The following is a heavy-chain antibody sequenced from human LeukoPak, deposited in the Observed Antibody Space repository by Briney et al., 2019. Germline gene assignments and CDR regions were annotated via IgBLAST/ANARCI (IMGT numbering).Heavy chain of an antibody. CDR3: ARMRGSSGWGYYYYYMDV. CDR2: INSDGSST. Sequence: GGSLRLSCAASGFTFSSYWMHWVRQAPGKGLVWVSRINSDGSSTSYADSVKGRFTISRDNAKNTLYLQMNSLRAEDTTVYYCARMRGSSGWGYYYYYMDVWGKGTTVTISS. V-gene: IGHV3-74*01. D-gene: IGHD6-19*01. J-gene: IGHJ6*03. CDR1: GFTFSSYW.